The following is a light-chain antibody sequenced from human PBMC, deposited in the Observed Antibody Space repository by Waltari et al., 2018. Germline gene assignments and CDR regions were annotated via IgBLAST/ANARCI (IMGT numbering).Light chain of an antibody. CDR3: QQSYSSPLT. CDR2: GAS. Sequence: DIQMTQSPSSLSASVGDRVLITCRASQTVSTFLNWYQQKPGNAPALLIYGASSLQSGVPSRFSGSGSGTDFTLTISSLQPEDFATYFCQQSYSSPLTFGAGTKVEI. CDR1: QTVSTF. V-gene: IGKV1-39*01. J-gene: IGKJ4*01.